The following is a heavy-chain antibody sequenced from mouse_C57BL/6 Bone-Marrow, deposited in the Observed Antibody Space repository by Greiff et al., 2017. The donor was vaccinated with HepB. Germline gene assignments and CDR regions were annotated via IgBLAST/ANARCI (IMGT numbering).Heavy chain of an antibody. CDR1: GFTFSSYA. CDR3: TRRGPYYSNYYAMDY. V-gene: IGHV5-9-1*02. CDR2: ISSGGDYI. J-gene: IGHJ4*01. D-gene: IGHD2-5*01. Sequence: DVKLVESGEGLVKPGGSLKLSCAASGFTFSSYAMSWVRQTPEKRLEWVAYISSGGDYIYYADTVKGRFTISRDNARNTLYLQMSSLKSEDTAMYYCTRRGPYYSNYYAMDYWGQGTSVTVSS.